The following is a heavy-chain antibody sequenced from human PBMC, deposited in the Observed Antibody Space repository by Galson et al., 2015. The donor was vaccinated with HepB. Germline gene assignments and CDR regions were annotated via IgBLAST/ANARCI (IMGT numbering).Heavy chain of an antibody. CDR1: GFSLSTRGVG. Sequence: PSLVKPTQTLTLTCTFSGFSLSTRGVGVGWIRQTPGEALEWLALIYWNDDRHYRPSVKSSLSITKDTSENQVVLTMTNMDPVDTGTYYCAHTHISTWKTFDHWGQGTLVTVSS. CDR2: IYWNDDR. D-gene: IGHD6-13*01. CDR3: AHTHISTWKTFDH. J-gene: IGHJ4*02. V-gene: IGHV2-5*01.